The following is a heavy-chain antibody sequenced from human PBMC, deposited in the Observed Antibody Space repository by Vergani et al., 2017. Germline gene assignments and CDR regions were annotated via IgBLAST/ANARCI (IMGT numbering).Heavy chain of an antibody. CDR1: GFTFSSYG. CDR2: ISYDGSNK. V-gene: IGHV3-30*03. D-gene: IGHD3-9*01. CDR3: ARSGYFDWSNPYNWFDP. Sequence: QVQLVESGGGVVQPGRSLRLSCAASGFTFSSYGMHWVRQAPGKGLEWVAVISYDGSNKYYADSVKGRFTISRDNSKNTLYLQMNSLRAEDTAVYYCARSGYFDWSNPYNWFDPWGQGTLVTVSS. J-gene: IGHJ5*02.